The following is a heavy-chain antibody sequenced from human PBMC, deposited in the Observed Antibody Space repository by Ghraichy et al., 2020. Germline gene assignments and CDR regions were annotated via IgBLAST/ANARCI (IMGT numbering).Heavy chain of an antibody. D-gene: IGHD2-15*01. CDR1: GFSFSRHG. CDR2: ISYDGTTQ. Sequence: GESLNISCEASGFSFSRHGMYWDRQAPGKGLESVAVISYDGTTQNYADSVKGRFTISRDNSKNTLYLQMNSLRAEDTAVYYCAKAQCSGGNCHSPYDYYYMDVWGKGTTVTDSS. CDR3: AKAQCSGGNCHSPYDYYYMDV. J-gene: IGHJ6*03. V-gene: IGHV3-30*18.